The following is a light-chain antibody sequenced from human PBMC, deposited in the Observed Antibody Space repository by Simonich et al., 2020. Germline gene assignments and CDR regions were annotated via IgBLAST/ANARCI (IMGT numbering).Light chain of an antibody. J-gene: IGKJ4*01. CDR3: MQSIQLPLT. CDR1: QSLLHSDGKTS. Sequence: DIVMTQTPLSLSVTPGQPSSISCKCSQSLLHSDGKTSLYWYLQKPGHSPQLLFYEVSNRFSGVPDRFSGSGSGTDFTLKISRVEAEDVGVYYCMQSIQLPLTFGGGTKVEIK. V-gene: IGKV2D-29*02. CDR2: EVS.